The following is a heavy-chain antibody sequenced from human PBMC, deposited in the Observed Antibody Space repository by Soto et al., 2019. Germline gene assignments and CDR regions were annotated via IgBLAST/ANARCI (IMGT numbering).Heavy chain of an antibody. J-gene: IGHJ4*02. D-gene: IGHD3-10*01. V-gene: IGHV1-69*04. Sequence: SVNVSCKTSGYTNTIYGSSWVRQAPGQGLEWMGRIIPILGIANYAQEFQGRVTITADKSTSTAYMELSSLRSEDTAVYYCARDAITMVRGVINPPFDYWGQGTLVTVSS. CDR3: ARDAITMVRGVINPPFDY. CDR1: GYTNTIYG. CDR2: IIPILGIA.